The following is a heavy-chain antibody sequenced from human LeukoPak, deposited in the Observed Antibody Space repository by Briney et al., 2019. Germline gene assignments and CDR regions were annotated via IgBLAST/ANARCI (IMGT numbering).Heavy chain of an antibody. CDR2: ISSSSSYI. Sequence: PGGSLRLSCAASGFTFSTYSMNWVRQAPGKGLEWVSSISSSSSYIYYADSMKGRFTISRDNAKNSLYLQMNSLRAEDTAVYYCARSLAPAAIRDYFDYWGQGTLVTVSS. V-gene: IGHV3-21*04. D-gene: IGHD2-2*02. CDR1: GFTFSTYS. J-gene: IGHJ4*02. CDR3: ARSLAPAAIRDYFDY.